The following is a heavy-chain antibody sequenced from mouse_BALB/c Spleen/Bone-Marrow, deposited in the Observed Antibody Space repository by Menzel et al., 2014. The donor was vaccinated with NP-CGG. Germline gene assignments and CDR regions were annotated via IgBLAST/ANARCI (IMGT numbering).Heavy chain of an antibody. CDR1: GFNIKDTY. J-gene: IGHJ4*01. Sequence: VQLKQSGAEPVKPGASVKLSCTASGFNIKDTYIHWVKQRPEQGLEWIGRIDPANGNTKYDPKFQGKATITADTSSNTAYLQLSSLTSEDTAVYYCARRLRSAMDYWGQGTSVTVSS. V-gene: IGHV14-3*02. CDR2: IDPANGNT. CDR3: ARRLRSAMDY. D-gene: IGHD1-1*01.